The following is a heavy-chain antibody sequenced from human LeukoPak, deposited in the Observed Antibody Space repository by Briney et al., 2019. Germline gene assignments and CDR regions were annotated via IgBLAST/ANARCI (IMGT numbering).Heavy chain of an antibody. CDR1: GDSISNLY. D-gene: IGHD3-10*01. V-gene: IGHV4-59*11. J-gene: IGHJ5*02. CDR2: IYYNGDT. CDR3: AGEAYYGAGSNWFDP. Sequence: PSETLSLTCTLSGDSISNLYWSWIRQPPGKGLEWIGYIYYNGDTNYNPSLRSRVTISLDTSKNQFSLKLSSVTAADTAVYYCAGEAYYGAGSNWFDPWGQGTLVTVSS.